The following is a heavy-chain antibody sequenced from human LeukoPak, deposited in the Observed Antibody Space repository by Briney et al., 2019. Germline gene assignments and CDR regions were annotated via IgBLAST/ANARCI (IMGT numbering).Heavy chain of an antibody. CDR2: ISPSGGTI. D-gene: IGHD2-2*01. CDR1: GFAFSNYE. J-gene: IGHJ5*02. Sequence: PGGSLRLSCAASGFAFSNYEMNWVRQAPGKGLEWVSYISPSGGTITYADSVKGRFTISRDNAKNSLYLQMNSLGAEDTAVYYCVRVRYCSSTNCHGGRFDPWGQGTLVTVSS. CDR3: VRVRYCSSTNCHGGRFDP. V-gene: IGHV3-48*03.